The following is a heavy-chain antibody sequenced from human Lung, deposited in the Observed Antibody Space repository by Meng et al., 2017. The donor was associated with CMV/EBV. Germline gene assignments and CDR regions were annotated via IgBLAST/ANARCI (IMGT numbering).Heavy chain of an antibody. CDR1: RFTFSAYE. CDR3: ARGGYDYVWGSLDY. V-gene: IGHV3-48*03. D-gene: IGHD3-16*01. CDR2: IGGSGGPI. Sequence: GGSLRLSCAASRFTFSAYEMNWVRQAPGKGLEWVSYIGGSGGPINYADSVRGRFTISRNNARNSLYLQMNSLRAEDTAVYYCARGGYDYVWGSLDYWGQGXLVTVSS. J-gene: IGHJ4*02.